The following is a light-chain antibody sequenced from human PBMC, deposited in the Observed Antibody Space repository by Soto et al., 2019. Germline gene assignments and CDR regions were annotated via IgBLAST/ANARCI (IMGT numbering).Light chain of an antibody. CDR3: SSYTTSNTYV. J-gene: IGLJ1*01. CDR2: DVS. Sequence: QSALTQPPSVSGSPGQSVAISCTGTSGEVGSNNCVSWYQQPPGSAPKHIIYDVSNRPSGIPDRFSGSKSANTASLTISGLQTEDEADYYCSSYTTSNTYVFGTGTKLTVL. V-gene: IGLV2-18*02. CDR1: SGEVGSNNC.